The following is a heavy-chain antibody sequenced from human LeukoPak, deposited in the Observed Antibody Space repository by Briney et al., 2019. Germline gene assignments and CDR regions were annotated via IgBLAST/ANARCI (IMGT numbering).Heavy chain of an antibody. Sequence: GGSLRLSCAASGFTFSSYSTNWVRQAPGKGLEWVSYIRTSSPTIYYADSVKGRFTISRDNAKNSLYLQMNSLRVEDTAIYYCARDHRWGFDYWGQGTLVTVSS. CDR3: ARDHRWGFDY. J-gene: IGHJ4*02. CDR2: IRTSSPTI. CDR1: GFTFSSYS. V-gene: IGHV3-48*01. D-gene: IGHD4-23*01.